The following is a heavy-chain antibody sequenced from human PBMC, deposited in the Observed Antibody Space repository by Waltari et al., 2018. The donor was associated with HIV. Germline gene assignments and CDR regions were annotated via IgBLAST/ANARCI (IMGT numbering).Heavy chain of an antibody. CDR2: ISTYNANT. Sequence: QVHLVQSGAEMKKPGASVKVSCKASGYTFLSYGISWLRQAPGHGLEWMGWISTYNANTNYAQSLQGRVTMTTDTSTTTAYMELRSLTSDDTAVYYCARDGLRYSGTFYSDYWGQGTLVTVSS. CDR3: ARDGLRYSGTFYSDY. V-gene: IGHV1-18*01. CDR1: GYTFLSYG. J-gene: IGHJ4*02. D-gene: IGHD1-26*01.